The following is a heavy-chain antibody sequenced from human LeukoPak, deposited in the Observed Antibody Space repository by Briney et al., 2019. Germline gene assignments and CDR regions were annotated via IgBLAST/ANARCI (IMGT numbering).Heavy chain of an antibody. CDR3: ARDRGLYGYDY. D-gene: IGHD5-18*01. V-gene: IGHV3-53*01. Sequence: GGSLRLSCAASRFTVSSNYMSWVRQAPGKGLEWVSVIYSGGSTYYADSVKGRFTISRDNSKNTLYLQMNSLRAEDTAVYYCARDRGLYGYDYWGQGTLVTVSS. CDR2: IYSGGST. CDR1: RFTVSSNY. J-gene: IGHJ4*02.